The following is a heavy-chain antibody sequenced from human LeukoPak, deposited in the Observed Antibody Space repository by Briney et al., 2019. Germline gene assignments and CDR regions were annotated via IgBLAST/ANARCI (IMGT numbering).Heavy chain of an antibody. D-gene: IGHD6-19*01. J-gene: IGHJ4*02. CDR1: GFAFSSYA. Sequence: GASLRLSCAASGFAFSSYAMSWVRQAPGKGLEWVAVISYDGSNKYYADSVKGRFTISRDNSKNTLYLQMNSLRAEDTAVYYCAKDPGRCSSGWASHCFFDYWGQGTLVTVSS. V-gene: IGHV3-30*18. CDR2: ISYDGSNK. CDR3: AKDPGRCSSGWASHCFFDY.